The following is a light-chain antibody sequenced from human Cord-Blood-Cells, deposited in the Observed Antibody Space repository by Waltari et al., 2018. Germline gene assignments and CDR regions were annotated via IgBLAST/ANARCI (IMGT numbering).Light chain of an antibody. CDR1: QSVLYSSNNKNY. CDR3: QKYYSTPT. CDR2: WAS. Sequence: DIVMTQSQDSLAVSLGERATINCKSSQSVLYSSNNKNYVAWYQQKPGQPPKLLIYWASTRESGVPDRFIDSGSGTDFTLTISSLQAEDVAVYYCQKYYSTPTCGPGTKVDIK. J-gene: IGKJ3*01. V-gene: IGKV4-1*01.